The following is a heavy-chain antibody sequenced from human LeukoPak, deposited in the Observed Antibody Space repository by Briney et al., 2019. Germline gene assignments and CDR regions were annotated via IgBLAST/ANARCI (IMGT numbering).Heavy chain of an antibody. CDR3: ARDSIGPFDY. CDR2: IYSGGST. J-gene: IGHJ4*02. V-gene: IGHV3-53*01. CDR1: GFTFTSYA. Sequence: GGSLRLSCAASGFTFTSYAMSWVRQAPGKGLEWVSVIYSGGSTYYADSVKGRFTISRDNSKNTLYLQMNSLRAEGTAVYYCARDSIGPFDYWGQGTLVIVSS. D-gene: IGHD2-21*01.